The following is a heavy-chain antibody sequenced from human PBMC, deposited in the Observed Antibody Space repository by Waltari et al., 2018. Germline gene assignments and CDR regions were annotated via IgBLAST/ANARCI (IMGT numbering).Heavy chain of an antibody. CDR1: GGSTSRSSYY. V-gene: IGHV4-39*07. J-gene: IGHJ5*02. D-gene: IGHD2-15*01. CDR3: ARDTACSGGSCHWFDP. CDR2: FYYSGST. Sequence: QLQLQESGPGLVKPSETLSLTCTVSGGSTSRSSYYWGWIRQPPGKGLECIGSFYYSGSTYYNPSLKSRVTISVDTSKNQFSLKLSSVTAADTAVYYCARDTACSGGSCHWFDPWGQGTLVTVSS.